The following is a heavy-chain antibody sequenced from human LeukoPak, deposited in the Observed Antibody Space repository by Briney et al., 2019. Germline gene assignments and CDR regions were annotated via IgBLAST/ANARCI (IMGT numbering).Heavy chain of an antibody. D-gene: IGHD6-13*01. V-gene: IGHV5-51*01. CDR1: GYSFTTYW. J-gene: IGHJ4*02. Sequence: GESLKISCKGPGYSFTTYWIGWVRQMPGKGLEWMGIINPGDSDTRYSPSFQGQVTISADNSISTAYLHWSSLKALDTAIYYCARIGTYAEFDYWGQGSLVTVSS. CDR3: ARIGTYAEFDY. CDR2: INPGDSDT.